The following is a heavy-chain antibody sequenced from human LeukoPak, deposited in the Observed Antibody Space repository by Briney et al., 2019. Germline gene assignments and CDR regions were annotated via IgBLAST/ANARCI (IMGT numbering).Heavy chain of an antibody. D-gene: IGHD6-13*01. CDR1: GCTFSSYE. J-gene: IGHJ6*03. Sequence: PGGSLRLSCAASGCTFSSYEMNWVRQAPGKGLEWVSCISSSSSLIFYSDSVRGRFTISRDNAKNLLYLHMNSLRVEDTAVYYCAKVDRGDYSSSPVPYYNYYMNVWGKGTTVTVSS. V-gene: IGHV3-21*01. CDR2: ISSSSSLI. CDR3: AKVDRGDYSSSPVPYYNYYMNV.